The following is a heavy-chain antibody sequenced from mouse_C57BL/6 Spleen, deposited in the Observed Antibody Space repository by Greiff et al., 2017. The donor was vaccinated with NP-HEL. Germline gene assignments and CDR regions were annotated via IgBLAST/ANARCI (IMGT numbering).Heavy chain of an antibody. J-gene: IGHJ1*03. CDR2: IHPNSGST. CDR1: GYTFTSYW. CDR3: ARVGLRFFEV. V-gene: IGHV1-64*01. Sequence: VQLQQPGAELVKPGASVKLSCKASGYTFTSYWMHWVKQRPGQGLEWIGMIHPNSGSTNYNEKFKSKATLTVDKASSTAYMQLSSLTSEDASVYYCARVGLRFFEVWGTGTTVTVSS.